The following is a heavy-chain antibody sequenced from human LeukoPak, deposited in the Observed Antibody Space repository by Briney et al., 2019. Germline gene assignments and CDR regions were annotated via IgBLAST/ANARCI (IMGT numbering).Heavy chain of an antibody. D-gene: IGHD6-6*01. J-gene: IGHJ5*02. V-gene: IGHV1-69*01. CDR2: IIPIFGTA. CDR1: GGTFSSYA. CDR3: ARSSVGPYSSSSGWFDP. Sequence: ASVKVSCKASGGTFSSYAISWVRQAPGQGLEWMGGIIPIFGTANCAQKFQGRVTITADESTSTAYMELSSLRSEDTAVYYCARSSVGPYSSSSGWFDPWGQGTLVTVSS.